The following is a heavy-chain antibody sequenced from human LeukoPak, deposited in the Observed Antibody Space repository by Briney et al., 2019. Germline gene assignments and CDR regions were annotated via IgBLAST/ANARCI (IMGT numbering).Heavy chain of an antibody. D-gene: IGHD3-10*01. CDR1: GFTFTSYA. Sequence: GGSLRLSCAASGFTFTSYAMTWVRQAPGKGLEWVSALSGSGGSSYYADSVKGRFTISRDNSKNTLYLQMNSLRADDTAVYYCAKRSGSYGPFDYWGQGILVTVSS. CDR2: LSGSGGSS. V-gene: IGHV3-23*01. CDR3: AKRSGSYGPFDY. J-gene: IGHJ4*02.